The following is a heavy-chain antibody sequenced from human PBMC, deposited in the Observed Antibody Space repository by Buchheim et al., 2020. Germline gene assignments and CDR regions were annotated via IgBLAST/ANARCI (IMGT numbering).Heavy chain of an antibody. D-gene: IGHD1-1*01. CDR1: GFTVSSNY. V-gene: IGHV3-66*01. CDR2: IYSGGST. Sequence: EVQLVESGGGLVQPGGSLRLSCAASGFTVSSNYMSWVRQAPGKGLEWVSVIYSGGSTYYAASVKGRFTISRDNYTNKLYLQMNSLRAEDTAVYYCARCTGDYYYYGMDVWGQGTT. J-gene: IGHJ6*02. CDR3: ARCTGDYYYYGMDV.